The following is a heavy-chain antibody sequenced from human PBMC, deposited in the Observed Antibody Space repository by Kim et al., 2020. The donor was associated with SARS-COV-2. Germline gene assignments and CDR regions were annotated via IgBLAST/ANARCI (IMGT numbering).Heavy chain of an antibody. CDR1: GYTFSSYA. D-gene: IGHD6-13*01. CDR3: ARDTLKATASYSSTWYVLPY. Sequence: ASVKVSCKASGYTFSSYAINWVRQAPGQGLEWMGWINTNTGNPTYAQGFRGRLVFSLDTSVSTAYLQIIRLKAEDTAVYYCARDTLKATASYSSTWYVLPYWGQGTLVTVSS. J-gene: IGHJ4*02. CDR2: INTNTGNP. V-gene: IGHV7-4-1*02.